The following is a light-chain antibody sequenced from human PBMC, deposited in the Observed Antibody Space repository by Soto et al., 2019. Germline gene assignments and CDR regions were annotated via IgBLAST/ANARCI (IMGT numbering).Light chain of an antibody. CDR3: QQYNNYWT. J-gene: IGKJ1*01. Sequence: DIQMTQSPSTLSASVGDRVTITCRASQSISSWLAWYQQKPGKAPKLLIYKASSLESGVPSRFSGSGSGTEFTITISSLQPDDVATYYCQQYNNYWTFGQGTKVEIK. V-gene: IGKV1-5*03. CDR1: QSISSW. CDR2: KAS.